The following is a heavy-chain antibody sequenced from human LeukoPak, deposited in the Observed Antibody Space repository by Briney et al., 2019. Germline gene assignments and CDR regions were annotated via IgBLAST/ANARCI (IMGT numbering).Heavy chain of an antibody. J-gene: IGHJ6*02. CDR3: ASYNSNFYYYYGMDV. CDR1: GFKFSDYY. CDR2: ISSSSSTI. V-gene: IGHV3-11*04. Sequence: GGSLRLSCAASGFKFSDYYVTWIRQAPGKGLEWVSYISSSSSTIYYADSVKGRFTISRDNAKNSLYLQMNSLRAEDTAVYYCASYNSNFYYYYGMDVWGQGTTVTVSS. D-gene: IGHD4-4*01.